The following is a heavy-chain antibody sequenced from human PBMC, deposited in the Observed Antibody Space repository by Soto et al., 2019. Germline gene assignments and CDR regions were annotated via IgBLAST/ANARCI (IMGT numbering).Heavy chain of an antibody. CDR3: ARGGVGYIFAAVY. D-gene: IGHD5-12*01. V-gene: IGHV1-69*01. Sequence: QVQLVQSGAEVKKPGSSVQVSCKASGGGNLRDYRTTWVRQAPGQGLEWMGGIIPKLGSANYAQNFQGRVTFTGDEARSLVSWKLRGRISGATAVYYGARGGVGYIFAAVYGGKGPPVTVPS. CDR1: GGGNLRDYR. CDR2: IIPKLGSA. J-gene: IGHJ4*02.